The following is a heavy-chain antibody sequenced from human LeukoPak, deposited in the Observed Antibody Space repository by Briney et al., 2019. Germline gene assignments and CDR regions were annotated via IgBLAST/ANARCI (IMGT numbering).Heavy chain of an antibody. CDR1: GGTFSSYA. D-gene: IGHD3-16*01. Sequence: SVKVSCRASGGTFSSYAISWVRQAPGQGLEWMGGIIPIFGTANYAQKFQGRVTITADESTSTAYMELSSLRSEDTAVYYCARATLPDDAFDIWGQGTMVTVSS. CDR3: ARATLPDDAFDI. CDR2: IIPIFGTA. J-gene: IGHJ3*02. V-gene: IGHV1-69*01.